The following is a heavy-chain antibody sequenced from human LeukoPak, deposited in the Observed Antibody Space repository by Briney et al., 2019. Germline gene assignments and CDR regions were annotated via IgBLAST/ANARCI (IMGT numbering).Heavy chain of an antibody. Sequence: GGSLRLSCAASGFTFSSYWMSWVRQAPGKGLEWVANIKQDGGEKYYVDSVKGRFTISRDNAKNSLYLQMNSLRAEDTAVYYCARDRYYYGSGSYYPYNWFDPWGQGTLVTVSS. CDR3: ARDRYYYGSGSYYPYNWFDP. J-gene: IGHJ5*02. D-gene: IGHD3-10*01. CDR1: GFTFSSYW. V-gene: IGHV3-7*01. CDR2: IKQDGGEK.